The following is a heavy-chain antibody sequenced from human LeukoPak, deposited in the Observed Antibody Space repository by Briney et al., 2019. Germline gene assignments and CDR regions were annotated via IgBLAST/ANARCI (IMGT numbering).Heavy chain of an antibody. Sequence: PSETLSHTCAVYGGSYSGYYWSWIRQPPGKGLEWIGEINHSGSTNYNPSLKSRVTISVDTSKNQFSLKLSSVTAADTAVYYCALSPGYSGYAYYFDYWGQGTLVTVSS. CDR1: GGSYSGYY. CDR3: ALSPGYSGYAYYFDY. V-gene: IGHV4-34*01. D-gene: IGHD5-12*01. CDR2: INHSGST. J-gene: IGHJ4*02.